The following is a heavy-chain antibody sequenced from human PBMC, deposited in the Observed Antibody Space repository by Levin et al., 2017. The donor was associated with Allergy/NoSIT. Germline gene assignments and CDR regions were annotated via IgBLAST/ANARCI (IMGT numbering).Heavy chain of an antibody. D-gene: IGHD6-13*01. J-gene: IGHJ4*02. Sequence: PSETLSLTCTVSGGSISSYYWSWIRQPPGKGLEWIGYIYYSGSTNYNPSLKSRVTISVDTSKNQFSLKLSSVTAADTAVYYCARGGFGAAAAHFDYWGQGTLVTVSS. CDR2: IYYSGST. V-gene: IGHV4-59*01. CDR3: ARGGFGAAAAHFDY. CDR1: GGSISSYY.